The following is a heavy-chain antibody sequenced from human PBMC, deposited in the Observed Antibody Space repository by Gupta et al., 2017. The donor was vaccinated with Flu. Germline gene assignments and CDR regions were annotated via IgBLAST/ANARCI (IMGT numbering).Heavy chain of an antibody. D-gene: IGHD2-21*02. Sequence: QVQLVQSGAEVKKPGSSVKVSCKASGGTFRNYVISWVRQAPGQGLEWMGGIIPISGIANYVQKFQGRVTITADESASTVYMELSRLTSEDTAVYYCARLRACGGDCYYFDYWGQGTLVTVSS. CDR1: GGTFRNYV. V-gene: IGHV1-69*01. CDR3: ARLRACGGDCYYFDY. CDR2: IIPISGIA. J-gene: IGHJ4*02.